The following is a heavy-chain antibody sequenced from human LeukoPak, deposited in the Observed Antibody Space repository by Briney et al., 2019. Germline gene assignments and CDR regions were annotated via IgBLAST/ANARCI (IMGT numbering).Heavy chain of an antibody. V-gene: IGHV3-15*05. CDR2: IKGKTEGGTS. D-gene: IGHD5-24*01. CDR1: GSTFINAW. Sequence: GGSLRLSCAASGSTFINAWMTWVRQAPGKGLEWVGRIKGKTEGGTSDYAAPVKGRFTISRDDSKSTLYLQMNSLRAEDTAVYYCVRDGDVYNFDYWGQGTLVTVSS. J-gene: IGHJ4*02. CDR3: VRDGDVYNFDY.